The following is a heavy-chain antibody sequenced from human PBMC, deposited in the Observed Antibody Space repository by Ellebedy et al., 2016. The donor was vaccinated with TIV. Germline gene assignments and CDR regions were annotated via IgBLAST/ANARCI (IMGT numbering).Heavy chain of an antibody. CDR2: VYYSGST. D-gene: IGHD5-18*01. CDR1: GGSISSYY. V-gene: IGHV4-59*12. Sequence: MPSETLSLTCTVSGGSISSYYWSWIRQPPGKGLEWIGYVYYSGSTNYNPSLKTRFTISVDTSKNHFSLNLSSVTAADTAVYYCARANPHNHLPLRGYRYGLGQSRPCYFDYWGQGTLVTVSS. J-gene: IGHJ4*02. CDR3: ARANPHNHLPLRGYRYGLGQSRPCYFDY.